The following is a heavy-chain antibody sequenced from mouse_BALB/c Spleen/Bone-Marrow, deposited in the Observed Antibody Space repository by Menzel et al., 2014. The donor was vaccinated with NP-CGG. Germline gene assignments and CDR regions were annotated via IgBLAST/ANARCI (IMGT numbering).Heavy chain of an antibody. J-gene: IGHJ3*01. V-gene: IGHV1S81*02. CDR2: INPSNGRT. CDR1: GYTFTSYW. D-gene: IGHD2-14*01. Sequence: QVQLQQPGAELERPGASVKLSCKASGYTFTSYWMHWVKQRPGQGLEWIGEINPSNGRTNYNEKFKSKATLTVDKSSSTAYMQLSSLTSEDSAVYYCARGYFAYRRQSTLVPVSA. CDR3: ARGYFAY.